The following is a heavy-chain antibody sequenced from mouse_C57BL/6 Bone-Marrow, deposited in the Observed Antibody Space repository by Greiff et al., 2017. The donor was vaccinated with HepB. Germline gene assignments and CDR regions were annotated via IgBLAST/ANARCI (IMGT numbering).Heavy chain of an antibody. CDR1: GFSLTSYG. CDR3: ARDGNYGGFAY. J-gene: IGHJ3*01. Sequence: QVQLKESGPGLVQPSQSLSITCTVSGFSLTSYGVHWVRQSPGKGLEWLGVIWSGGSTDSNAAFISRLSISKDNSKSQVFFKMNSLQADDTAIYYCARDGNYGGFAYWGQGTLVTVSA. D-gene: IGHD2-1*01. CDR2: IWSGGST. V-gene: IGHV2-2*01.